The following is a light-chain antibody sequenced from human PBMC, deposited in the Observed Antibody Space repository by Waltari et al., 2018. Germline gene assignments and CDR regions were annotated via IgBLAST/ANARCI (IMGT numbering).Light chain of an antibody. V-gene: IGLV2-14*03. Sequence: QSALTQPASVSGSPGQSITISCTGTSSDVGRYNYVSWYQQHPGKAPKLLIYDVSNRPSGVPSRFPGSKSGNTASLTISGLQAADEAHYYCNSYASNSNGLFGGGTKLTIL. J-gene: IGLJ2*01. CDR3: NSYASNSNGL. CDR2: DVS. CDR1: SSDVGRYNY.